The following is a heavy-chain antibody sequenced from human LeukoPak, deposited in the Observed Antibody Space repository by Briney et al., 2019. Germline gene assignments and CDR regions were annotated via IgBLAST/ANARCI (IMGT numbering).Heavy chain of an antibody. D-gene: IGHD3-10*01. J-gene: IGHJ3*02. CDR2: TSHDGSNN. CDR1: GFTFNIFD. Sequence: GGSLRLSCAASGFTFNIFDMHWVRQAPGKGLEWVAKTSHDGSNNQYADSVKGRFIISRDNSKNTLYLQMNSLRAEDTAVYYCLRDDPDYGSGDDAFDIWGQGTMVTVSS. CDR3: LRDDPDYGSGDDAFDI. V-gene: IGHV3-30*03.